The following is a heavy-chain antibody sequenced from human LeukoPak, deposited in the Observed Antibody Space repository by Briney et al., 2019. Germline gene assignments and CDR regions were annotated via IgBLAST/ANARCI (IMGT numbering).Heavy chain of an antibody. CDR3: ARDHGDYVSWFDP. CDR2: IYYSGST. J-gene: IGHJ5*02. D-gene: IGHD4-17*01. CDR1: GGSISSGDYY. Sequence: EPSATLSLTCTVSGGSISSGDYYWSWIRQPPGKGLEWIGYIYYSGSTYYNPSLKSRVTISVDTSKNQFSLKLSSVTAADTAVYYCARDHGDYVSWFDPWGQGTLVTVSS. V-gene: IGHV4-30-4*02.